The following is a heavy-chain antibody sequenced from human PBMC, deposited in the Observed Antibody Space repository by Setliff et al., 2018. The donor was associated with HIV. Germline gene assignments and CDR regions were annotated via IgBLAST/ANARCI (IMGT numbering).Heavy chain of an antibody. CDR3: ARDDRIHQWFGPDY. Sequence: HPGGSLRLSCAASGFIFDDYAMHWVRQAPGKGLEWVSGISWNSGSIAYADSVKGRFTISRDNAKNTLYLQMNSLRAEDTAVYYCARDDRIHQWFGPDYWGQGTLVTVSS. V-gene: IGHV3-9*01. CDR1: GFIFDDYA. CDR2: ISWNSGSI. D-gene: IGHD5-18*01. J-gene: IGHJ4*02.